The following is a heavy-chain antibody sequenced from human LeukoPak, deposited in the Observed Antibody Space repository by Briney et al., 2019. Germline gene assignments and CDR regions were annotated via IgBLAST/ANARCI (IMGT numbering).Heavy chain of an antibody. CDR3: AKTNGYYSD. CDR1: GFTFSSYG. CDR2: ISGSGGTT. J-gene: IGHJ4*02. D-gene: IGHD3-22*01. Sequence: GGSLSLSCAASGFTFSSYGMNWVRQAPGKGLEWVSGISGSGGTTYYADSVKGRFTISRDNSKNSLSLQVSSLRAEDTAVYYCAKTNGYYSDWGQGTLVTVSS. V-gene: IGHV3-23*01.